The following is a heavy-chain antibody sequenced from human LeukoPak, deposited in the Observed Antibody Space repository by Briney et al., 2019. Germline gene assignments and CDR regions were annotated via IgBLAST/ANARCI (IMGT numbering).Heavy chain of an antibody. D-gene: IGHD3-10*01. Sequence: SVKVSCKASGGTFSSYAISWVRQAPGQGLEWMGGVIPIFGTANYAQELQGRVTITADESTSTAYMELSSLRSEDAAVYYCARDSQGFGGYNHYFDYWGQGTLVTVSS. CDR1: GGTFSSYA. V-gene: IGHV1-69*01. CDR3: ARDSQGFGGYNHYFDY. CDR2: VIPIFGTA. J-gene: IGHJ4*02.